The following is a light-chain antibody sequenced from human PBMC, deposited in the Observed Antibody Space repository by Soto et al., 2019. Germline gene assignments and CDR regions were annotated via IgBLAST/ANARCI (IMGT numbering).Light chain of an antibody. CDR2: DAS. Sequence: DIQMTQSPSSLSASVGDRVTITCRASQPISTFLNWYQRSTGKAPRLLIYDASTLHSGVPSRFSGSGSGTDFTLSISSVQPEDFATYFCQQSYMDPITFGQGTRLEIK. J-gene: IGKJ5*01. V-gene: IGKV1-39*01. CDR1: QPISTF. CDR3: QQSYMDPIT.